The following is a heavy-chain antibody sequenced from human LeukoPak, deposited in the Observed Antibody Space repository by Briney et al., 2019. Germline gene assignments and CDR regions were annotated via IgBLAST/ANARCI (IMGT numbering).Heavy chain of an antibody. Sequence: PSETLSLTCAVSGGSISRNSFSWNWIRQPPGKGLEWIGDNYHSGSTYYSPSLESRVTISIDRSKNQFSLKLRSVTAADTAVYYCVRDRNYGDYGSYYFDHWGQGILVTVSS. CDR2: NYHSGST. CDR1: GGSISRNSFS. J-gene: IGHJ4*02. D-gene: IGHD4-17*01. V-gene: IGHV4-30-2*01. CDR3: VRDRNYGDYGSYYFDH.